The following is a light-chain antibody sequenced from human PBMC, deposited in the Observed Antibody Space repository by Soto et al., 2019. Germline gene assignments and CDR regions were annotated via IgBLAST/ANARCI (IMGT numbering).Light chain of an antibody. J-gene: IGKJ1*01. CDR3: QQYGSLSWT. V-gene: IGKV3-20*01. CDR1: QSVSSNY. CDR2: GAS. Sequence: EIVLTQSPDTLSLSPGERATLSCRASQSVSSNYLAWYQQKPGQAPRLLIYGASTRATGVPDRFSGSGSGTDFTLTISRLEPEDFAVYHCQQYGSLSWTFGQGTKVEIK.